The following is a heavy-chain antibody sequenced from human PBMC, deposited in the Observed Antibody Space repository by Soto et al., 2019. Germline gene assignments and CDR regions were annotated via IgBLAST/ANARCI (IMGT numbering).Heavy chain of an antibody. CDR1: GGSISCGGYY. CDR2: IYYSGST. V-gene: IGHV4-31*03. D-gene: IGHD5-18*01. CDR3: ARASYGVFYYYYGMDV. Sequence: SETLSLTCTVSGGSISCGGYYWSWIRQHPGKGLEWIGYIYYSGSTYYNPSLKSRVTISVDTSKNQFSLKLSSVTAADTAVYYCARASYGVFYYYYGMDVWGQGTTVTVSS. J-gene: IGHJ6*02.